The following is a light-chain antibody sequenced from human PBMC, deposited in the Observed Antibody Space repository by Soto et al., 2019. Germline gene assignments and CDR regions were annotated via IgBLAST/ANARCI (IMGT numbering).Light chain of an antibody. CDR1: TSDVGGYIY. CDR2: DVS. V-gene: IGLV2-14*01. J-gene: IGLJ2*01. CDR3: SSYTSSSTLVL. Sequence: QSALTQPASVSGSPGQSITISCTGTTSDVGGYIYVSWYQQHPGKAPKLMIYDVSNRPSGVSNRFSGSKSGNTASLSISGLQAEDEADYYCSSYTSSSTLVLFGGGTQLTVL.